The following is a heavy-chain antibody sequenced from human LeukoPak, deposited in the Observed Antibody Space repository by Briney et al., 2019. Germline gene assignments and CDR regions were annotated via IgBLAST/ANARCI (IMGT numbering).Heavy chain of an antibody. D-gene: IGHD3-16*02. CDR3: ARDRYDYVWGSYRYFSDAFDI. Sequence: GGSLRLSCAASGFTFSSYSMTWVRQAPGKGLEWVSYISSSSSTIYYADSVKGRFTISRDNAKNSLYLQMNSLRDEDTAVYYCARDRYDYVWGSYRYFSDAFDIWGQGTMVTVSS. CDR1: GFTFSSYS. J-gene: IGHJ3*02. V-gene: IGHV3-48*02. CDR2: ISSSSSTI.